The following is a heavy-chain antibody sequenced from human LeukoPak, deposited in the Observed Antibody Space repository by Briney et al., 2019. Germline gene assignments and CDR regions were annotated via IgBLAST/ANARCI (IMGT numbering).Heavy chain of an antibody. D-gene: IGHD3-10*01. J-gene: IGHJ4*02. V-gene: IGHV3-30*04. Sequence: GGSLRLSCAASGFTFSSYAMHWVRQAPGKGLEWVAVISYDGSNKCYADSVKGRSTISRDNSKNTLYLQMNSLRAEDTAVYYCARDRHGSGVFDYWGQGTLVTVSS. CDR1: GFTFSSYA. CDR2: ISYDGSNK. CDR3: ARDRHGSGVFDY.